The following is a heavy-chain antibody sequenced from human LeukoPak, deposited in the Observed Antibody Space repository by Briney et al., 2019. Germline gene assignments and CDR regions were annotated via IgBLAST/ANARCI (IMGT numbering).Heavy chain of an antibody. J-gene: IGHJ6*03. CDR3: ARVAYYDFWSGYQNYYMDV. V-gene: IGHV3-48*01. CDR1: GFTFSSYS. Sequence: GGSLRLSCAASGFTFSSYSMNWVRQAPGKGLEWVSYISSSSSTIYYADSVKGRFTISRDNAKNSLYLQMNSLRAEDTAVYYCARVAYYDFWSGYQNYYMDVWGKGTTVTVSS. D-gene: IGHD3-3*01. CDR2: ISSSSSTI.